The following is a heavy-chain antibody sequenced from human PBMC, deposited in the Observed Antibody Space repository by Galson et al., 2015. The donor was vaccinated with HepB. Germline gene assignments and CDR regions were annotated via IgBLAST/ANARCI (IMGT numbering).Heavy chain of an antibody. Sequence: QSGAEVKKPGESLKISCKGSGYSFTSYWISWVRQMPGKGLEWLGRVDPSDSYTNYSPSFQGHVTISADKSISTAYLQWSSLKASDTAMYYCARHVGALYNWFDPWGQRTRVTVAS. CDR3: ARHVGALYNWFDP. D-gene: IGHD3-10*01. CDR2: VDPSDSYT. J-gene: IGHJ5*02. V-gene: IGHV5-10-1*01. CDR1: GYSFTSYW.